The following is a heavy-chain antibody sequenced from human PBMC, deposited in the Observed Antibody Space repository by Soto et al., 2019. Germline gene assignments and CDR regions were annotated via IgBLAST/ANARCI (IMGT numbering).Heavy chain of an antibody. J-gene: IGHJ5*02. CDR3: ARDFYYYGSGSYYNRPDGGWFDP. D-gene: IGHD3-10*01. CDR2: IYYSGST. V-gene: IGHV4-31*03. Sequence: SETLSLTCTVSGGSISSGGYYWSWIRQHPGKGLEWIGYIYYSGSTYYNPSLKSRVTISVDTSKNQFSLKLSSVTAADTAVYYCARDFYYYGSGSYYNRPDGGWFDPWGQGTLVTVSS. CDR1: GGSISSGGYY.